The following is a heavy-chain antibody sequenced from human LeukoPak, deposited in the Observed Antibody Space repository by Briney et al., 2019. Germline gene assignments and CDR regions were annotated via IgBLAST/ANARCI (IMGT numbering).Heavy chain of an antibody. CDR2: ISGSDGST. V-gene: IGHV3-23*01. CDR1: GFT. CDR3: ASGRTGYHYSDY. D-gene: IGHD3-9*01. J-gene: IGHJ4*02. Sequence: PGGSLRLSCAASGFTMSWVRQAPGKGLEWVSAISGSDGSTYYADSVKGRFTISRDNSKNTLYLQMNSLRAEDTAVYYCASGRTGYHYSDYWGQGTLVTVSS.